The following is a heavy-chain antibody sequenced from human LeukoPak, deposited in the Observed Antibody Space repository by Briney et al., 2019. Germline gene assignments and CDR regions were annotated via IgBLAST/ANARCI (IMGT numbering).Heavy chain of an antibody. CDR1: GFSLSTSGMC. V-gene: IGHV2-5*08. Sequence: SGPALVKPTQTLTLTCTFPGFSLSTSGMCVTWIRQPPGKALEWLALIYWDDDKRYSPSLKSRLSITKDTSKKQVVLTMTNMDPVDTATYYCAHTHLYTAMVYGYFEYWGQGTPVTVSS. J-gene: IGHJ4*02. D-gene: IGHD5-18*01. CDR3: AHTHLYTAMVYGYFEY. CDR2: IYWDDDK.